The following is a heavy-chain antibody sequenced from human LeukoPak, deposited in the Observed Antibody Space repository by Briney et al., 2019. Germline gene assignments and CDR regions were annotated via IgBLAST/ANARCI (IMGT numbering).Heavy chain of an antibody. CDR2: IYSSGST. CDR1: GGSISSGSYY. CDR3: ARDRGIMVTFGGVIAKGAHY. V-gene: IGHV4-61*02. J-gene: IGHJ4*02. Sequence: PSETLSLTCTVSGGSISSGSYYWSWIRQPAGKGLEWIGRIYSSGSTNYNPSLKSRVTISLDTSKNQFSLKLSSVTAADTAVYYCARDRGIMVTFGGVIAKGAHYWGQGTLVTVSS. D-gene: IGHD3-16*02.